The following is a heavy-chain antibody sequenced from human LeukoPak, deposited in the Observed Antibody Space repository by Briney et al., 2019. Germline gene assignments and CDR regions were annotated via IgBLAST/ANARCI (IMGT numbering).Heavy chain of an antibody. CDR3: ARDFSRGSYKGRDYYMDV. CDR2: ISSSGSTI. V-gene: IGHV3-48*03. D-gene: IGHD1-26*01. CDR1: GFTFSSYE. J-gene: IGHJ6*03. Sequence: GGSLRLSCAASGFTFSSYEMNWVRQAPGKGREWVSYISSSGSTIYYADSVKGRFTISRDNAKNSLYLQMNSLRAEDTAVYYCARDFSRGSYKGRDYYMDVWGKGTTVTVSS.